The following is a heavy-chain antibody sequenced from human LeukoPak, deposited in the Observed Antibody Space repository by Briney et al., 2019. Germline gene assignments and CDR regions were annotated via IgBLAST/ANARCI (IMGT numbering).Heavy chain of an antibody. J-gene: IGHJ2*01. D-gene: IGHD1-7*01. V-gene: IGHV4-34*01. Sequence: PGGSLRLSCAASGFTFSSYWMSWIRQPPGKGLEWIGEINHSGSTNYNPSLKSRVTISVDTSKNQFSLKLSSVTAADTAVYYCARGSLSSSNYANWYFDLWGRSTLVTVSS. CDR3: ARGSLSSSNYANWYFDL. CDR1: GFTFSSYW. CDR2: INHSGST.